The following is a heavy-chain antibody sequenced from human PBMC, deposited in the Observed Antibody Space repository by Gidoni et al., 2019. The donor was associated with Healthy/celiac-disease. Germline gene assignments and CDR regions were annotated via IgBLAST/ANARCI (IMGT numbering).Heavy chain of an antibody. J-gene: IGHJ5*02. CDR3: ATSQLSSGYVNWFDP. CDR2: VYHEDGEQ. Sequence: ELQLVQTGAEVKKPGATVKISCKVSGYTFTDYYMHWVQQATGKGLEWMGLVYHEDGEQIYADKFQGRVTITEYTSTDTAYMELSSLLSEDTAVYYCATSQLSSGYVNWFDPWGQGTLVTVSS. D-gene: IGHD3-22*01. V-gene: IGHV1-69-2*01. CDR1: GYTFTDYY.